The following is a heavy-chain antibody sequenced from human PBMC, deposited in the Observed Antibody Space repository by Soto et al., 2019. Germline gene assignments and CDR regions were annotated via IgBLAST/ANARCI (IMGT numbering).Heavy chain of an antibody. V-gene: IGHV2-5*02. J-gene: IGHJ3*02. CDR2: IYWDDDK. D-gene: IGHD3-10*01. Sequence: QITLKESGPTLVKPTQTLTLTCTFSGFSLSTSGVGVGWIRQPPGKALEWLALIYWDDDKRYSPSLKSRLTITKDTSKNQVVLTMTNMDPVDTATYYCAHSRDMVRGGLPVGAFDIWGQGTMVTVSS. CDR3: AHSRDMVRGGLPVGAFDI. CDR1: GFSLSTSGVG.